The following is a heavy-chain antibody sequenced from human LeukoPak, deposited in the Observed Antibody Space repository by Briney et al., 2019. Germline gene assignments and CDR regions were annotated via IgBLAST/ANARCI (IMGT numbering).Heavy chain of an antibody. J-gene: IGHJ3*02. CDR1: GYIFTSYW. CDR3: ARGDSSGYYGGDAFDI. V-gene: IGHV5-51*01. CDR2: IYPGDSDT. Sequence: GESLKISCKGSGYIFTSYWIGWVRQMPGKGLEWMGIIYPGDSDTRYSTSFLGQVTISAVKSISTAYLQWSSLKASDTAMYYCARGDSSGYYGGDAFDIWGQGTMVTVSS. D-gene: IGHD3-22*01.